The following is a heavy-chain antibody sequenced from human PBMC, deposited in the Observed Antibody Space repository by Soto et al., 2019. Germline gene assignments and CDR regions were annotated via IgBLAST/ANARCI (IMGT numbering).Heavy chain of an antibody. V-gene: IGHV3-33*01. CDR3: ARDGIGGTTCRGYLDY. Sequence: QVHMVESGGGVAQPGRSLRLSCAASGSIFTGYGMHWVRQAPGKGLEWMAVIWFDGSNKYYADSVKGRFTISRDNSKNMLYLQINSLRVEDTAVYYCARDGIGGTTCRGYLDYWGQGTLVTVSS. D-gene: IGHD1-1*01. CDR1: GSIFTGYG. CDR2: IWFDGSNK. J-gene: IGHJ4*02.